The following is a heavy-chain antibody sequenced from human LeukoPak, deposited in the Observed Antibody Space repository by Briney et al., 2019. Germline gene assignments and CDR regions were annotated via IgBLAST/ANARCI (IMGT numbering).Heavy chain of an antibody. CDR2: IYSGGST. D-gene: IGHD2-2*01. CDR3: ARDRGGSKRAYDY. V-gene: IGHV3-66*01. Sequence: GGSLRLSCAASGFTVSSNYMSRVRQAPGKGLEWVSIIYSGGSTYYAESVKGRFTISRDNSKNTLYLQMNSLRVEDTAVYYCARDRGGSKRAYDYWGQGTLVTVSS. CDR1: GFTVSSNY. J-gene: IGHJ4*02.